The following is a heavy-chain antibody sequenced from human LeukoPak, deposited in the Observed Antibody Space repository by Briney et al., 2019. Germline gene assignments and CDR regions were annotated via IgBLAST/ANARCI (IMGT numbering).Heavy chain of an antibody. J-gene: IGHJ5*02. CDR1: GFTFSSYA. CDR3: ANLGATDMVRYILWWVAYNWFDP. V-gene: IGHV3-23*01. CDR2: ISGSGGST. D-gene: IGHD3-10*01. Sequence: PGGSLRLSCAASGFTFSSYAMSWVRQAPGKGLEWVSAISGSGGSTYYADSVKGRFTISRDNSKNTLYLQMNSLRAEDTAVYYCANLGATDMVRYILWWVAYNWFDPWGQGTLVTVSS.